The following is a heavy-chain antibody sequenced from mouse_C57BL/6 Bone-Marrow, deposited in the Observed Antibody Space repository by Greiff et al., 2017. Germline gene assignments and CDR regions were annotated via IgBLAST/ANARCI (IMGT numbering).Heavy chain of an antibody. CDR3: ALYGNYRQYFDY. J-gene: IGHJ2*01. Sequence: EVKLQESGPVLVKPGASVKMSCKASGYTFTDYYMNWVKQSHGKSLEWIGVINPYNGGTSYNQKFKGKATLTVDKSSSTAYMELNSLTSEDSAVYYCALYGNYRQYFDYWGQGTTLTVSS. CDR2: INPYNGGT. D-gene: IGHD2-1*01. CDR1: GYTFTDYY. V-gene: IGHV1-19*01.